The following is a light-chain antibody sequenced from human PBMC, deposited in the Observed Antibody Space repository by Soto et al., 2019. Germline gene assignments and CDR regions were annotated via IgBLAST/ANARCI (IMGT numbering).Light chain of an antibody. V-gene: IGKV1-5*01. CDR1: QSISSW. CDR3: QQYNSYSTWT. J-gene: IGKJ1*01. CDR2: YAS. Sequence: DIQMTQSPSTLSASVGARAPITCRASQSISSWLAWYQQKPGKAPQILIYYASILESGVPSRFSGSGSGTEFTLTISSLQPDDFATYYCQQYNSYSTWTFGQGTKVDIK.